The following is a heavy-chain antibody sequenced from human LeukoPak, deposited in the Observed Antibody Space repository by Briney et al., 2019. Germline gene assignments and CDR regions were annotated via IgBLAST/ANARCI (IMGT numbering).Heavy chain of an antibody. CDR2: INPSGGST. Sequence: ASVKVSCKASGYTFTSYYMHWVRQAPGQGLEWMGIINPSGGSTSYAQKFQGRVTMTRDMSTSTVYMELSSLRSEDTAVYYCARSGGGSSWTNWFDPWGQGTLVTVSS. CDR1: GYTFTSYY. D-gene: IGHD6-13*01. CDR3: ARSGGGSSWTNWFDP. J-gene: IGHJ5*02. V-gene: IGHV1-46*01.